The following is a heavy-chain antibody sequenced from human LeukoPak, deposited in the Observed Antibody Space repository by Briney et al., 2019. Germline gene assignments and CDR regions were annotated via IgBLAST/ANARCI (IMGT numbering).Heavy chain of an antibody. V-gene: IGHV3-33*01. CDR2: IWYDGSYK. D-gene: IGHD4-17*01. J-gene: IGHJ4*02. CDR3: ARSPNYGDYSSVDY. Sequence: GGSLRLSCSASGFAFSNYGVHWVRQAPGKGLEWVAVIWYDGSYKYYADSVKGRFTISRDNSKNTLYLQMNSLRAEDAAVYYCARSPNYGDYSSVDYWGQGTLVTVSS. CDR1: GFAFSNYG.